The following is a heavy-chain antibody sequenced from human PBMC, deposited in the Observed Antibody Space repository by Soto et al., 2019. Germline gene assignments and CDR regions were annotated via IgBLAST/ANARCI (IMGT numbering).Heavy chain of an antibody. J-gene: IGHJ5*01. CDR2: IFGDGRT. CDR3: AGDTFQGFGS. Sequence: EVQLVESGGGMVQPGGSLRLSCAASGFTVGNNYMSWVRQAPTKGLEWLSVIFGDGRTYYADSVKGRFTVSRDSSENTLFLQINNLRAEDTAVYYCAGDTFQGFGSWGHGTLVTVSS. CDR1: GFTVGNNY. V-gene: IGHV3-66*01.